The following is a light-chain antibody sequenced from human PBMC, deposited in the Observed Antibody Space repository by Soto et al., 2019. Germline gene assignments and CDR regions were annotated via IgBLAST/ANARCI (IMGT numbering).Light chain of an antibody. J-gene: IGLJ1*01. V-gene: IGLV2-14*01. CDR3: SSYTSSSSLDV. CDR1: RSDIGGYKY. CDR2: EVS. Sequence: QSALTQPASVSGSPGQSITLSCTGSRSDIGGYKYVSWYQQHPGKAPKLLIYEVSVRPSGITDRFSGSKSGITASLTISGLQSEDEAVYYCSSYTSSSSLDVFGSGTKLTVL.